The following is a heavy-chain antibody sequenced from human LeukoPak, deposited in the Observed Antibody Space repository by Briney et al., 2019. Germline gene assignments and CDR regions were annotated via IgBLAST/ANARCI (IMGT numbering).Heavy chain of an antibody. CDR3: ARDGDSSGHFDY. J-gene: IGHJ4*02. V-gene: IGHV4-30-4*01. D-gene: IGHD3-22*01. CDR1: GGSISSGDYY. Sequence: SETLSLTCTVSGGSISSGDYYWSWIRQPPGKGLEWVGYIYYSGSTYYNPSLKSRVTISVDTSKNQFSLKLSSVTAVDTAVYYCARDGDSSGHFDYWGQGTLVTVSS. CDR2: IYYSGST.